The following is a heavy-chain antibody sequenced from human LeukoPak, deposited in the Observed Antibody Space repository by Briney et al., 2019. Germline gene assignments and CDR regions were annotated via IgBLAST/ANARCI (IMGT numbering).Heavy chain of an antibody. CDR1: GGSISSYY. CDR3: ARGTNWLDP. CDR2: IYYSGKS. Sequence: PSETLSLTCAVSGGSISSYYWNWIRQPPGKGLEWIGYIYYSGKSSYNPSLKSRVTISVDTSKNQFSLKLSSVTAADTAVYYCARGTNWLDPWGQEPWSPSPQ. D-gene: IGHD1-7*01. J-gene: IGHJ5*02. V-gene: IGHV4-59*08.